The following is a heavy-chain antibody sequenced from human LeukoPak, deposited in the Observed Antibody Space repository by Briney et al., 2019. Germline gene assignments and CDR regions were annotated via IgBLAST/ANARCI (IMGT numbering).Heavy chain of an antibody. Sequence: ASVKVSCKASGYTFTDYYMHWVRQAPGQGLEWMGWISAYNGKTNYAQKLQGRVTMTTDTSTSTAYMELRSLRSDDTAMYYCARVPIPEVLWFGEEQGGYYYYYMDVWGKGTTVTISS. D-gene: IGHD3-10*01. CDR2: ISAYNGKT. V-gene: IGHV1-18*04. CDR1: GYTFTDYY. J-gene: IGHJ6*03. CDR3: ARVPIPEVLWFGEEQGGYYYYYMDV.